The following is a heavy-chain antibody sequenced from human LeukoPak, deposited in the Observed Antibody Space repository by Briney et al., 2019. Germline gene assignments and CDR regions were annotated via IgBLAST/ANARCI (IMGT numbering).Heavy chain of an antibody. CDR3: ARDRGDYDPFDFYYYGMDV. D-gene: IGHD4-17*01. CDR2: IYYDGST. Sequence: SETLSLTCTVSGGSISSGDYYCTWIRQPPGKGLEWIGYIYYDGSTYYNPSLKSRVTISLDTSKNQFSLKLSSVTAADTAVYYCARDRGDYDPFDFYYYGMDVWGQGTTVTVSS. CDR1: GGSISSGDYY. V-gene: IGHV4-30-4*01. J-gene: IGHJ6*02.